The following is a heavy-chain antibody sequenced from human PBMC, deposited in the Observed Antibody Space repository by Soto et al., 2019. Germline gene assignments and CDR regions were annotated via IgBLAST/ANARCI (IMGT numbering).Heavy chain of an antibody. CDR3: ARDLFPYCGGDCYSPFDY. D-gene: IGHD2-21*02. Sequence: GGSLRLSCVSSGFTFSTYVMHWVRQAPGKGLEWVATMWYDGRTEFYADSVKGRFSVSRNNSRSTLFLQMNSLRADDTAVYYCARDLFPYCGGDCYSPFDYWGQGTLVTVSS. V-gene: IGHV3-33*01. CDR1: GFTFSTYV. J-gene: IGHJ4*02. CDR2: MWYDGRTE.